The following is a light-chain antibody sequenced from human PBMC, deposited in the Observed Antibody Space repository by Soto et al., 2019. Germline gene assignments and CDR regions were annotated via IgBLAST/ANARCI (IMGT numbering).Light chain of an antibody. V-gene: IGKV1-5*03. CDR2: KAS. CDR1: QSISTW. J-gene: IGKJ4*01. CDR3: QQYNTYPLT. Sequence: DIQMTQSPSTLSASVGDRVTSTCRASQSISTWLAWYQQKPGKAPKLLIYKASTLEGGVPSRFSGSGSETEFNITISTLHPDDFATYYCQQYNTYPLTFGGGTTVEIK.